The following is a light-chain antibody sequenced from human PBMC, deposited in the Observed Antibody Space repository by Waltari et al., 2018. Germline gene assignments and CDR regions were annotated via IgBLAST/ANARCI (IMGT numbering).Light chain of an antibody. CDR3: QQYDNLSYT. J-gene: IGKJ2*01. Sequence: DIQMTQSPSSLSASVGARVTITCQASQDISNYLNWYQQKPGKAPKLLTYDASNLETGVPSRFSGSGSGTDFTFTISSLQPEDIATYYCQQYDNLSYTFGQGTKLEIK. V-gene: IGKV1-33*01. CDR2: DAS. CDR1: QDISNY.